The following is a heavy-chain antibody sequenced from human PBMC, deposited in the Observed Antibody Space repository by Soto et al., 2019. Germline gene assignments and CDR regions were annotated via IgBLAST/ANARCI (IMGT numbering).Heavy chain of an antibody. V-gene: IGHV4-59*01. Sequence: SETLSLTCTVSGGSISSYYWSWIRQPPGKGLEWIGYIYYSGSTNYNPSLKSRVTISVDKSKNQFSLKLSSVTAADTAVYYCARGPYYGTLPYYFDYWGQGTLVTVSS. CDR1: GGSISSYY. J-gene: IGHJ4*02. CDR3: ARGPYYGTLPYYFDY. CDR2: IYYSGST. D-gene: IGHD3-22*01.